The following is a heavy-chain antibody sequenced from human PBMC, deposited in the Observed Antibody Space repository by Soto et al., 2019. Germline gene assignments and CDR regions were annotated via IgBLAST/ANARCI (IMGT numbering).Heavy chain of an antibody. J-gene: IGHJ4*02. CDR2: ISGSGGST. D-gene: IGHD3-22*01. CDR3: AKFPGDYDSSAI. Sequence: EVQLLESGGGLVQPGGSLRLSCAASGFTFSSYAMSWVRQAPGKGLEWVSAISGSGGSTYYADSVKGRFTISRDNSKNTLYLQMNSLRAEDTALYYCAKFPGDYDSSAIWGQGTLVTVAS. CDR1: GFTFSSYA. V-gene: IGHV3-23*01.